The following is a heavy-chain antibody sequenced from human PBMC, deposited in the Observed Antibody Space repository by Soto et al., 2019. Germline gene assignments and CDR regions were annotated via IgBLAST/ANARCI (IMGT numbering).Heavy chain of an antibody. CDR2: IYSNGGT. CDR3: ARDGGFGSRGYYGLDV. J-gene: IGHJ6*02. Sequence: PSETVSLTCTVSGGSISNYYWSWIRQPPGKSLEWIGYIYSNGGTNYNPSLKSRVTISLETSKNQFSLKLSSVTAADTAVYYCARDGGFGSRGYYGLDVWGQGTTVTVSS. D-gene: IGHD3-10*01. CDR1: GGSISNYY. V-gene: IGHV4-59*01.